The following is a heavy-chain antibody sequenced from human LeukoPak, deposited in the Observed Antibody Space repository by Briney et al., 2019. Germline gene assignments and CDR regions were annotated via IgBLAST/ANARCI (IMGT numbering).Heavy chain of an antibody. D-gene: IGHD4-17*01. Sequence: GGSLRLSCAASEFTFSNYAMNWVRQAPGRGLEWISAITGGATLYADSVKGRFTISRDNSKNMLYLQMNNLRADDTAVYYCANLYGDYGPYWGQGALATVSS. CDR3: ANLYGDYGPY. CDR1: EFTFSNYA. J-gene: IGHJ4*02. V-gene: IGHV3-23*01. CDR2: ITGGAT.